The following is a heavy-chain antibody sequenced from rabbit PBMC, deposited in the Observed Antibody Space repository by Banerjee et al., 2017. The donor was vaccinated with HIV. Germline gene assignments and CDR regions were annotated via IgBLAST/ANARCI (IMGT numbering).Heavy chain of an antibody. Sequence: LVQPEGSLTLTCTASGFSFSNKYVMCWVRQAPGKGLELIACIYTSSSNTWYASWVNGRFTISRSTSLNTVTLQMTSLTAADTATYFCAREDGSSLEAFNLWGPGTLV. D-gene: IGHD8-1*01. J-gene: IGHJ4*01. CDR1: GFSFSNKYV. V-gene: IGHV1S43*01. CDR2: IYTSSSNT. CDR3: AREDGSSLEAFNL.